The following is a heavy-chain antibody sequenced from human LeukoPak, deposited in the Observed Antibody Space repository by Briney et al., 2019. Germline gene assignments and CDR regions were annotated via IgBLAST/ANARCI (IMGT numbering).Heavy chain of an antibody. Sequence: ASVKVSCKASGGTFSSYAISWVRQAPGQGLEWMGRIIPILGIANYAQKFQGRVTITADKSTGTAYMELSSLRSEDTAVYYRARASSGWYYPFDYWGQGTLVTVSS. CDR1: GGTFSSYA. V-gene: IGHV1-69*04. J-gene: IGHJ4*02. CDR2: IIPILGIA. CDR3: ARASSGWYYPFDY. D-gene: IGHD6-19*01.